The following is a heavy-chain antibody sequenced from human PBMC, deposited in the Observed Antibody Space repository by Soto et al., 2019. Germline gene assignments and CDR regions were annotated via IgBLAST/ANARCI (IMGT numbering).Heavy chain of an antibody. CDR1: GGSISSGGYY. J-gene: IGHJ4*02. CDR2: SYYSGST. CDR3: ASAVYSGSCCDY. D-gene: IGHD1-26*01. Sequence: QVQLQESGPGLVKPSQTLSLTCTVSGGSISSGGYYWSWSRQHPGTGLEWIGYSYYSGSTYYNPSLKSRVTIAVDASKNQFSLKLSSVTAADTAVYYCASAVYSGSCCDYWGQGTLVTVSS. V-gene: IGHV4-31*03.